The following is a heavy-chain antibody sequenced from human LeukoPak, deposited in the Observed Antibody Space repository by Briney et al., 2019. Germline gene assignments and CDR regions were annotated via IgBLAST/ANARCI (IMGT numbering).Heavy chain of an antibody. D-gene: IGHD1-26*01. CDR1: GFTFDDYA. J-gene: IGHJ4*02. V-gene: IGHV3-43*02. CDR2: ISGDGGRT. CDR3: AKVYRSGLTLWEPSFDY. Sequence: HPGGSLRLSCAASGFTFDDYAMHWVRHAPGKGLEWVSLISGDGGRTYYADSVKGRFTISRDNSKNSLYLQMNSLRTEDTAFYYCAKVYRSGLTLWEPSFDYWGQGTLVTVSS.